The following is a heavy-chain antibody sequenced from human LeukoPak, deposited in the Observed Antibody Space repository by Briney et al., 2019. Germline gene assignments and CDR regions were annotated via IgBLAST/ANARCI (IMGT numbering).Heavy chain of an antibody. CDR2: INPSGGST. CDR1: GYTFTSYD. D-gene: IGHD3-10*01. V-gene: IGHV1-46*01. CDR3: ARDSTMDY. Sequence: ASVKVSCKASGYTFTSYDINWVRQATGQGLEWMGIINPSGGSTSYAQKFQGRVTMARDTSTSTVYMELSSLRSEDTAVYYCARDSTMDYWGQGTLVTVSS. J-gene: IGHJ4*02.